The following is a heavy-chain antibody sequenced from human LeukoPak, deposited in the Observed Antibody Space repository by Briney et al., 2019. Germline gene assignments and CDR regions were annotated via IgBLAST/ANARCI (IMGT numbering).Heavy chain of an antibody. CDR3: ARTRSDYYDSSGIDY. CDR2: IIPIFGTA. V-gene: IGHV1-69*01. D-gene: IGHD3-22*01. CDR1: GGTFSSYA. Sequence: KVSCKASGGTFSSYAISWVRQAPGQGLEWMGGIIPIFGTANYAQKFQGRVTITADESTSTAYMELSSLRSEDTAVYYCARTRSDYYDSSGIDYWGQGTLVTVSS. J-gene: IGHJ4*02.